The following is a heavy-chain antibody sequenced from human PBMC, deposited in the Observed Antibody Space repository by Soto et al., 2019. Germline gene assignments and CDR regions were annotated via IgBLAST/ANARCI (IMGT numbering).Heavy chain of an antibody. CDR1: GYTFTDYG. V-gene: IGHV1-18*01. CDR3: ERISQSDFWRRYYYFFDY. Sequence: QVPLVQSGAEVEKPGASVKVSCKASGYTFTDYGISWVRQAPGQGLQWMGWITAFNGNTKYAQQFQGRVTMTTDTSTSTAYMELRSLESDDTAVYYCERISQSDFWRRYYYFFDYWGQGTLVTVS. J-gene: IGHJ4*02. D-gene: IGHD3-3*01. CDR2: ITAFNGNT.